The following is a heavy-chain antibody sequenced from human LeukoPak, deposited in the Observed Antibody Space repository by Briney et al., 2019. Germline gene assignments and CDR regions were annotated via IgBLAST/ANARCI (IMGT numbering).Heavy chain of an antibody. Sequence: GGSLRLSCAASGFTFSSYWMSWVRQAPGKGLEWVANIKQDGSEKYYVDSVKGRFTISRDNAKNSLYLQMNSLRAEDTAVYYCARVDYDFWSGYYIYYYYGMDVWGQGTTVTASS. CDR3: ARVDYDFWSGYYIYYYYGMDV. CDR2: IKQDGSEK. CDR1: GFTFSSYW. J-gene: IGHJ6*02. D-gene: IGHD3-3*01. V-gene: IGHV3-7*01.